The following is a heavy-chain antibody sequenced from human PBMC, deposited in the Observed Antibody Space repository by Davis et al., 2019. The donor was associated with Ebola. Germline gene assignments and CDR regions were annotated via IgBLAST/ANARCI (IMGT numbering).Heavy chain of an antibody. CDR3: AGGESGWDASDI. J-gene: IGHJ3*02. CDR1: GFSFSTYT. D-gene: IGHD6-19*01. Sequence: GESLKILRAASGFSFSTYTMTRVRQAPGKGLVWVSSISISSAFIYYADSVKGRFTVSRDNAKNSLSLQMDSLRVEDTAVYYCAGGESGWDASDIWGRGTMVTVSS. CDR2: ISISSAFI. V-gene: IGHV3-21*01.